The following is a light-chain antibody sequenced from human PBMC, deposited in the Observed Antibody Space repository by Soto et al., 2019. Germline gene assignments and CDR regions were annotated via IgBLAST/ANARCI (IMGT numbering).Light chain of an antibody. J-gene: IGLJ1*01. CDR2: DNS. CDR1: SSNIGAVYD. V-gene: IGLV1-40*01. CDR3: QSYDSSLSGYV. Sequence: QSVLTQPPSVSGAPGQRVTISCTGSSSNIGAVYDVHWYQQLPGTAPKLLIYDNSNRPSGVPDRFSGSKSGTSASLAITGLQAEDEADDYCQSYDSSLSGYVFGTGTKVTVL.